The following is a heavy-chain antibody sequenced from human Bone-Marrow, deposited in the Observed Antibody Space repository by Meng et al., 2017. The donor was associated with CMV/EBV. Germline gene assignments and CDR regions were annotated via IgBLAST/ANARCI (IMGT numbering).Heavy chain of an antibody. J-gene: IGHJ5*02. D-gene: IGHD3-22*01. CDR1: GFTFSNYA. V-gene: IGHV3-23*01. Sequence: LSCAASGFTFSNYAMNWVRQAPGKGLEWVSTIGSDGSTYYADSVEGRFTISSDNSKNTLFLQMNSLSAEDTAVYYCAKGLDSSAFRAWGQGTLVTVSS. CDR2: IGSDGST. CDR3: AKGLDSSAFRA.